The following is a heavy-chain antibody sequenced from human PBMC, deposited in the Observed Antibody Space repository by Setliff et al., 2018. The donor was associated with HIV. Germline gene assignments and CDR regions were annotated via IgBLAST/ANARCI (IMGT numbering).Heavy chain of an antibody. CDR1: GGSFSGYF. J-gene: IGHJ3*02. V-gene: IGHV4-34*01. CDR2: IYHSGST. Sequence: SETLSLTCAVYGGSFSGYFWSWIRQPPGKGLEWIGTIYHSGSTYYNPSLKSRVSISVDTSKKQVSLKLNSVTAADTAVYYCASSHTGYSSSSGAFDIWGQGTMVTVSS. D-gene: IGHD6-6*01. CDR3: ASSHTGYSSSSGAFDI.